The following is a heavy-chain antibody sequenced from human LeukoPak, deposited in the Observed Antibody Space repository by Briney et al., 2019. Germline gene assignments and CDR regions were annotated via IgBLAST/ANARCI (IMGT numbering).Heavy chain of an antibody. Sequence: PGGSLRLSCAASGFTFSTYWMSWVRQAPGKGLEWVAHIREDGSWIQYVDSVKGRFTISRDNARDSLYLQMNSLRDEDTGVYFCVRDEGQRDVINYRFDYWGQGTLVTVSS. CDR3: VRDEGQRDVINYRFDY. D-gene: IGHD4-11*01. V-gene: IGHV3-7*01. CDR1: GFTFSTYW. J-gene: IGHJ4*02. CDR2: IREDGSWI.